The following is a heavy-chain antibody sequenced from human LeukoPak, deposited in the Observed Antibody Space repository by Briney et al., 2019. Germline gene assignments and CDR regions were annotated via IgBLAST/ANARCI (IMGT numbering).Heavy chain of an antibody. V-gene: IGHV3-23*01. CDR3: AKDGDIWLGDLNWFDP. J-gene: IGHJ5*02. CDR1: GFTVSSYA. D-gene: IGHD3-10*01. CDR2: ISGGGGNT. Sequence: GGSLRLSCAASGFTVSSYAMSWVRQAPGKGLEWVSTISGGGGNTYYADSVKGRFTISRDISKNTLYLQMNSLRAEDTAVYYCAKDGDIWLGDLNWFDPWGQGTLVTVSS.